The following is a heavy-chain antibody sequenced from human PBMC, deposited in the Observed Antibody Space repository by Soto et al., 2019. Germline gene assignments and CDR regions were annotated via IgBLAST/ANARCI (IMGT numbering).Heavy chain of an antibody. V-gene: IGHV4-31*03. D-gene: IGHD1-26*01. CDR2: STYTGVT. Sequence: PSETLSLTCTVSGGSLREFGHFWTWIRQRPGRGLEWIGYSTYTGVTYYSPSLQSRISISVDTSKNQFSLTLNSVTAADTAVYYCATDSGRPPLNRFDSWGHGTLVTVSS. J-gene: IGHJ5*01. CDR3: ATDSGRPPLNRFDS. CDR1: GGSLREFGHF.